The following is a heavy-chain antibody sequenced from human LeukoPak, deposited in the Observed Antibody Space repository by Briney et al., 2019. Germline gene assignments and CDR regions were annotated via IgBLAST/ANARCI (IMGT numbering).Heavy chain of an antibody. J-gene: IGHJ2*01. CDR2: ISSTDAGT. CDR3: AKTTVTSYRCAYCYICLF. V-gene: IGHV3-23*01. Sequence: GGSLRLSCAASGFILSSYAMSWVRQAPGKGLEWVSAISSTDAGTYHADSVRGRFTISRDSSKKTLHLQINSLRAEDAAVHYFAKTTVTSYRCAYCYICLFWG. CDR1: GFILSSYA. D-gene: IGHD2-21*01.